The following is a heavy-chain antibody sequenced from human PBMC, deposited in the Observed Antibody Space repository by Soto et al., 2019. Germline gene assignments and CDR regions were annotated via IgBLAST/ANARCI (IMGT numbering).Heavy chain of an antibody. CDR1: GFTFSDYY. Sequence: GGSLRLSCAASGFTFSDYYMGWIRQAPGKGLGWVSYISSSGSTIYYADSVKGRFTISRDNAKNSLYLQMNSLRAEDTAVYYCARDGKDLGYYYYYYGMDVWGQGTTVTVSS. CDR2: ISSSGSTI. J-gene: IGHJ6*02. V-gene: IGHV3-11*01. D-gene: IGHD1-26*01. CDR3: ARDGKDLGYYYYYYGMDV.